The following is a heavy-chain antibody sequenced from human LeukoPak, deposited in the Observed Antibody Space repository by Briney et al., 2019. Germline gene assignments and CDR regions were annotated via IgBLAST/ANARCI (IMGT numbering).Heavy chain of an antibody. J-gene: IGHJ2*01. Sequence: PGRSLRLSCAASGFTFDDYAMHWVRQAPGKGLEWVSGISWNSGSIGYADSVKGRFTISRDNAKNSLYLQMNSLRAEDTALYYCAKDFHRQGYWYFDLWGRGTLVTVSS. CDR2: ISWNSGSI. CDR1: GFTFDDYA. CDR3: AKDFHRQGYWYFDL. V-gene: IGHV3-9*01.